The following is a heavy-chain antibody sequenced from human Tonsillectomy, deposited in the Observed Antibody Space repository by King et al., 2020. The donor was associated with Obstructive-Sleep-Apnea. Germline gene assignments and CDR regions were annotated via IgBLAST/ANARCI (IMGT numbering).Heavy chain of an antibody. Sequence: VQLQESGPGLVKPSETLSLTCTVSGGSLSSYYWSWIRQPAGKGLEWVGRIYTSGSTNYNPSLKTRVTMSVDTSKNQFSLKLSSVTAADTAVYYCARDCSGGRCYPRGFDIWGQGTMVTVSS. CDR1: GGSLSSYY. CDR3: ARDCSGGRCYPRGFDI. CDR2: IYTSGST. J-gene: IGHJ3*02. D-gene: IGHD2-15*01. V-gene: IGHV4-4*07.